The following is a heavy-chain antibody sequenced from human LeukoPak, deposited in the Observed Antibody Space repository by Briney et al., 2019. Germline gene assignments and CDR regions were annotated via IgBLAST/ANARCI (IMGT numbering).Heavy chain of an antibody. Sequence: PSETLSLTCTVSGGSISTYYWSWIRQPPGKGLEWIGYIYYSGSTNYNPSLKSRVTISVDKSKNQFSLKLSSVTAADTAVYYCARDHYYDSSGYYVYDAFDIWGQGTMVTVSS. CDR3: ARDHYYDSSGYYVYDAFDI. J-gene: IGHJ3*02. CDR2: IYYSGST. CDR1: GGSISTYY. D-gene: IGHD3-22*01. V-gene: IGHV4-59*12.